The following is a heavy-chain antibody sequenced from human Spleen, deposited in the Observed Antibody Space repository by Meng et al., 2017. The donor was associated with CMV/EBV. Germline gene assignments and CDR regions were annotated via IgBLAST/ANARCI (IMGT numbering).Heavy chain of an antibody. D-gene: IGHD2-8*01. CDR3: AREMGNPRGMDV. J-gene: IGHJ6*02. CDR2: ISYDGSNK. CDR1: RFIFSFYA. Sequence: GGSLRLSCAASRFIFSFYAMHWVRQAPGKGLEWVAVISYDGSNKYYADSLKGRFTISRDNSKNRLYLQMNSLRVEDTAVYYCAREMGNPRGMDVWGQGTTVTVSS. V-gene: IGHV3-30*04.